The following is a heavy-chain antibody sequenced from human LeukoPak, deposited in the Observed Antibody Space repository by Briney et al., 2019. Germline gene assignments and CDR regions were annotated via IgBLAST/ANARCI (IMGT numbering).Heavy chain of an antibody. CDR2: IIPIFGTA. CDR3: ARGGAVAGRYYGMDV. J-gene: IGHJ6*02. CDR1: GYTFTSDG. D-gene: IGHD6-19*01. V-gene: IGHV1-69*13. Sequence: SVKVSCKTSGYTFTSDGISWVRQAPGQGLEWMGGIIPIFGTANYAQKFQGRVTITADESTSTAYMELSSLRSEDAAVYYCARGGAVAGRYYGMDVWGQGTTVTVSS.